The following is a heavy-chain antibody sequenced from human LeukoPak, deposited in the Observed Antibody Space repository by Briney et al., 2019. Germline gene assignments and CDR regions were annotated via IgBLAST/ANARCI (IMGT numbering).Heavy chain of an antibody. Sequence: GGSLRLSCEAYGFTIGPYAMYWVRQGPGRGLEWVAVIKADGSGTFYADSVRGRFTTSRDNSKNSLYLQMNSLTSEDTALYYCATWAFYHNLDVWGHGTTVIVSS. CDR1: GFTIGPYA. CDR3: ATWAFYHNLDV. V-gene: IGHV3-43*02. D-gene: IGHD2/OR15-2a*01. J-gene: IGHJ6*02. CDR2: IKADGSGT.